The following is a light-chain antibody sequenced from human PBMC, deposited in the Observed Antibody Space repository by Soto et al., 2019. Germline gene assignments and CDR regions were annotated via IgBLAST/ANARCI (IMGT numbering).Light chain of an antibody. CDR3: QQYYTYSWT. J-gene: IGKJ1*01. CDR2: DAS. Sequence: DIQMTQSPSSLSASVGDRVTITCRASPSISTWLAWYQQKPGKAPKLLIYDASSLESGVPSRCSGSGSPTEFTLTISSLQPDDFATYYCQQYYTYSWTFGQGTKVDIK. V-gene: IGKV1-5*01. CDR1: PSISTW.